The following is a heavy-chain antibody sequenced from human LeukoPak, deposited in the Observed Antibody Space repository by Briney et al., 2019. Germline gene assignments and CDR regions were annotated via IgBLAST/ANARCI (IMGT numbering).Heavy chain of an antibody. V-gene: IGHV4-4*07. J-gene: IGHJ3*02. CDR1: GGSISSYY. Sequence: SETLSLTCTVSGGSISSYYWTWIRLPAGKGLEWIGRIYTSGSTNYNPSLKSRVTMSVDTSKNQFSLKLSSVTAADTAVYYCARVGIGGYNDAFDIWGQGTVVTVSS. CDR3: ARVGIGGYNDAFDI. D-gene: IGHD6-13*01. CDR2: IYTSGST.